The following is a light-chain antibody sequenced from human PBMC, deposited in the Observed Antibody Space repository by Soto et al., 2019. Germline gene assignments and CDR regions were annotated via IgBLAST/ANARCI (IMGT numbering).Light chain of an antibody. Sequence: ETVLTQSPGTLSLSPGETATLSCRASESIRSNSLAWYQQKPGQPPRLLIYGASNRATDIPDRFSGSGSGTDFTLTITRLESEDFAVYDCQQYENSPITFGQGTRLHMK. J-gene: IGKJ5*01. CDR1: ESIRSNS. V-gene: IGKV3-20*01. CDR2: GAS. CDR3: QQYENSPIT.